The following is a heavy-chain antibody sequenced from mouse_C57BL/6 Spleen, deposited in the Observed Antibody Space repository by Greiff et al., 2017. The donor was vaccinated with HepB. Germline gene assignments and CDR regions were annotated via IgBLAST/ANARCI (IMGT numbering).Heavy chain of an antibody. J-gene: IGHJ4*01. CDR1: GYTFTSYW. CDR2: INPSSGYT. CDR3: ARSNDGYFDAMDY. Sequence: QVQLQQSGAELAKPGASVKLSCKASGYTFTSYWLHWVKQRPGQGLEWIGYINPSSGYTKYNQKFKDKATLTADKSSSTAYMQLSSLTYEDSAVYYCARSNDGYFDAMDYWGQGTSVTVAS. D-gene: IGHD2-3*01. V-gene: IGHV1-7*01.